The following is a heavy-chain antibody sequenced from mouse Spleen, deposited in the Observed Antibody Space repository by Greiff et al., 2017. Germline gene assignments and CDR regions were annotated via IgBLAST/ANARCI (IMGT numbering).Heavy chain of an antibody. J-gene: IGHJ2*01. CDR1: GYTFTDYY. CDR2: IYPGSGNT. Sequence: VQLQQSGAELVRPGASVKLSCKASGYTFTDYYINWVKQRPGQGLEWIARIYPGSGNTYYNEKFKGKATLTAEKSSSTAYMQLSSLTSEDSAVYFCARELRHYFDYWGQGTTLTVSS. D-gene: IGHD2-4*01. V-gene: IGHV1-76*01. CDR3: ARELRHYFDY.